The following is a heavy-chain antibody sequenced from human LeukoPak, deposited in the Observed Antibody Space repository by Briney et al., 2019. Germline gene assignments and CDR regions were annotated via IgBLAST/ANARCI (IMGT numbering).Heavy chain of an antibody. J-gene: IGHJ3*01. D-gene: IGHD2-2*01. V-gene: IGHV1-69*05. Sequence: ASVKVSCKASGGTFTSHTITWLRQASGQGLEWMGGTIPFLGTAHTTQKFQGTVTITTDESTDTAYLELSSLRSEDTAVYHCATDRNLEDCRSSTCYGVWAFNVWGQGTMVTVSS. CDR1: GGTFTSHT. CDR2: TIPFLGTA. CDR3: ATDRNLEDCRSSTCYGVWAFNV.